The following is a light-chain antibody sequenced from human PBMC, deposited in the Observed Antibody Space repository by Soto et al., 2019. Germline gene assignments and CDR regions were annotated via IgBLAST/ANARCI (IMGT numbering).Light chain of an antibody. CDR2: DDN. CDR1: SSDVGGYNY. V-gene: IGLV2-14*01. Sequence: QSVLTQPASVSGSPGQSITISCTGTSSDVGGYNYVSWYQQHPGKAPKLMIYDDNNRPSGVSNRFSGSKSGNTASLTISGLQAEDEADYYCSSYTSSSSYVFGTGTKLTVL. J-gene: IGLJ1*01. CDR3: SSYTSSSSYV.